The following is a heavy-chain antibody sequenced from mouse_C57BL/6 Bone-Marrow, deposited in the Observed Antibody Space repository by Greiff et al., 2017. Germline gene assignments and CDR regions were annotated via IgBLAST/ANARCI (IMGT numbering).Heavy chain of an antibody. Sequence: EVKLQQSGPELVKPGASVKIPCKASGYTFTDYNMDWVKQSHGKSLEWIGDINPNNGGTIYNQKFKGKATLTVDKSSSTAYMELRSLTSEDTAVYYCARGDDGYYEGYAMDYWGQGTSVTVSS. D-gene: IGHD2-3*01. CDR1: GYTFTDYN. CDR3: ARGDDGYYEGYAMDY. J-gene: IGHJ4*01. CDR2: INPNNGGT. V-gene: IGHV1-18*01.